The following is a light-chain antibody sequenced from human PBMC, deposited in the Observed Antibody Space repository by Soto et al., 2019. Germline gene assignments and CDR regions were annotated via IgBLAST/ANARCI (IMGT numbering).Light chain of an antibody. CDR2: EVS. V-gene: IGLV2-23*02. Sequence: QAVVTQPASVSGSPGQSITISCTGTSSDVGSYNLVSWYQQHPGKAPKLMIYEVSKRPSGVSNRFSGSKSGNTASLTISGLQAEDEADYYCCSYAGSSTRGYVFGTGTKLTVL. CDR3: CSYAGSSTRGYV. CDR1: SSDVGSYNL. J-gene: IGLJ1*01.